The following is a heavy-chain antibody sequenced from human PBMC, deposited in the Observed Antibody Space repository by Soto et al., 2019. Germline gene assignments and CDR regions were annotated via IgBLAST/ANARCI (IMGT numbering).Heavy chain of an antibody. Sequence: QVQLLQSGAEVKKPGASVKVSCKASGYTFTNYGITWVRQAPGQGLEWMGWITAYNGNTNYPQRLQGRVTMTTDTSTSTVYMELRSLRSDDTAVYYCARDRGGSAWNNFDYWGQGTLVTVSS. J-gene: IGHJ4*02. V-gene: IGHV1-18*04. CDR2: ITAYNGNT. D-gene: IGHD6-19*01. CDR3: ARDRGGSAWNNFDY. CDR1: GYTFTNYG.